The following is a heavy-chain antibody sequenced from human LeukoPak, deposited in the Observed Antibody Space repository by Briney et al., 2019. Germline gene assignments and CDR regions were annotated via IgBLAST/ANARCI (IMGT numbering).Heavy chain of an antibody. Sequence: GGSLRLSCATSGFTFSSYAMSWVRQAPGKGLEWVSAISGSGGSTYYADSVKGRFTISRDNSKNTLYLQMNSLRAEDTAVYYCAKVRTKFGSQFDYWGQGTLVTVSS. D-gene: IGHD2-15*01. CDR1: GFTFSSYA. CDR2: ISGSGGST. CDR3: AKVRTKFGSQFDY. J-gene: IGHJ4*02. V-gene: IGHV3-23*01.